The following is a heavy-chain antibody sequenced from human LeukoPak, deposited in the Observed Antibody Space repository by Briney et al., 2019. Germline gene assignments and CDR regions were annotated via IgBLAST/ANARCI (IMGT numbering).Heavy chain of an antibody. CDR2: ISGSGGST. CDR3: ANAGPRYSWFDP. CDR1: GFTFSSYA. Sequence: GGSLRLSCAASGFTFSSYAMSWVRQAPGKGLEWVSAISGSGGSTYYADSVKGRFTISRDNSKNTLYLQMNSLRAEDTAVYYRANAGPRYSWFDPWGQGTLVTVSS. J-gene: IGHJ5*02. V-gene: IGHV3-23*01.